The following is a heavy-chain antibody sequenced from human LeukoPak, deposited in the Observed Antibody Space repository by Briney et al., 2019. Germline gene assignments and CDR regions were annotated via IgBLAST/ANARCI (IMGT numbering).Heavy chain of an antibody. Sequence: GVSLRLSCAASGFTFSSYSMNWVRQAPGKGLEWVSSISSSSSYIYYADSVKGRFTISRDNAKDSLYLQMNSLRAEDTAVYYCARGRDYVCGSYDYWGQGTLVTVSS. V-gene: IGHV3-21*01. CDR1: GFTFSSYS. J-gene: IGHJ4*02. D-gene: IGHD3-16*01. CDR3: ARGRDYVCGSYDY. CDR2: ISSSSSYI.